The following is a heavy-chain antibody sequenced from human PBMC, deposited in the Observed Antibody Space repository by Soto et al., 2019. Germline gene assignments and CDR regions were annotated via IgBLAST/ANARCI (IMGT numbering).Heavy chain of an antibody. V-gene: IGHV4-34*01. J-gene: IGHJ4*02. Sequence: QVQLQQWGAGLLKPSETLSLTCAVYGGSFSGYYWSWIRQPPGKGLEWIGEINHSGSTNYNPSLTGRVTTSVGTSKNYVSLKLSSVTAAATAVYYCARGGVVRGVESYYFDSWGQGTLVTVSS. CDR1: GGSFSGYY. CDR2: INHSGST. D-gene: IGHD3-10*01. CDR3: ARGGVVRGVESYYFDS.